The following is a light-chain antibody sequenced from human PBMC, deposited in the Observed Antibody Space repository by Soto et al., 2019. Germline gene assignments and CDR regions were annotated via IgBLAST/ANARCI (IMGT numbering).Light chain of an antibody. CDR1: SSNIGTNY. CDR3: AGWDDSLHGLL. V-gene: IGLV1-47*01. J-gene: IGLJ1*01. Sequence: VLTQPPSASGTPGQRVTISCSGGSSNIGTNYVYWYQQLPGTAPKLLIYRNNLRPSGVPDRFSASKSGTSASLAISGLRSEDEADYFCAGWDDSLHGLLFGAGTKVTVL. CDR2: RNN.